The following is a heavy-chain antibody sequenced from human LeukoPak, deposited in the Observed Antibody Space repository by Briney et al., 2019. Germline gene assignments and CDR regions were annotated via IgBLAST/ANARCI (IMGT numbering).Heavy chain of an antibody. D-gene: IGHD1-26*01. J-gene: IGHJ5*02. V-gene: IGHV4-61*01. Sequence: SETLSLTCTVSGASVSSASYWSWIRQPPGKGVEWIAHIYNGVNTNYNPSLKSRVTISVDTSKNQFSLRLNSVTSADTAVYYCARSRAFNSGAFDPWGQGSLVTVSS. CDR2: IYNGVNT. CDR1: GASVSSASY. CDR3: ARSRAFNSGAFDP.